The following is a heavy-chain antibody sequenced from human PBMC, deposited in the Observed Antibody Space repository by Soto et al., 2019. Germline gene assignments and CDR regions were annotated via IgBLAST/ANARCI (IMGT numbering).Heavy chain of an antibody. Sequence: QVQLQESGPGLVKPSETLSLTCTVSGGSISSYYWSWIRQPPGKELESLGYIYYSGSTNYNPSPKRRVAIGVDTYKNQYSLKLSSVAAADTDVYCCARDPGYCISTCGHYWFDPLGQGTLVTVSS. CDR2: IYYSGST. V-gene: IGHV4-59*01. D-gene: IGHD2-2*01. CDR3: ARDPGYCISTCGHYWFDP. CDR1: GGSISSYY. J-gene: IGHJ5*02.